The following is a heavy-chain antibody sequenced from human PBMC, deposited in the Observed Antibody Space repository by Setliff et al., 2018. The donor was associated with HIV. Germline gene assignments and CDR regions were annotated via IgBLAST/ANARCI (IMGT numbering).Heavy chain of an antibody. CDR1: GYTFTSFY. D-gene: IGHD2-2*01. Sequence: ASVKVSCKASGYTFTSFYLHWVRQAPGQGLEWMAIINPSGGSTSYAQKFQGRVTMTTDTSTSTTYMELTSLRSDDTAVYYCARWSCGRATCYDSPYNWFDPWGQGTLVTVS. J-gene: IGHJ5*02. CDR3: ARWSCGRATCYDSPYNWFDP. CDR2: INPSGGST. V-gene: IGHV1-46*01.